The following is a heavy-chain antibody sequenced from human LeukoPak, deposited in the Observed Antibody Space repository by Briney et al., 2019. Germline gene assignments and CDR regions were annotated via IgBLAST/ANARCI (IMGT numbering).Heavy chain of an antibody. J-gene: IGHJ4*02. Sequence: SETLSLTCTVSGGSISSYYWSWIRQPPGKGLEWIGYIYYSGGTNYNPSLKSRVTISVDTSKNQFSLKLSSVTAADTAVYYCARIPGNYAHFDYWGQGTLVTVSS. CDR1: GGSISSYY. CDR2: IYYSGGT. V-gene: IGHV4-59*08. CDR3: ARIPGNYAHFDY. D-gene: IGHD1-7*01.